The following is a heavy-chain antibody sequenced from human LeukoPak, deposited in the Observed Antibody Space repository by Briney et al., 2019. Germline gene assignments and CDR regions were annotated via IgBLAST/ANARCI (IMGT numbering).Heavy chain of an antibody. J-gene: IGHJ4*02. V-gene: IGHV3-53*01. CDR1: GFTFSSYS. CDR2: IYSADST. CDR3: ARLGLAGAASD. D-gene: IGHD6-13*01. Sequence: QPGGSLRLSCAASGFTFSSYSMNWVRQAPGKGLEWVSIIYSADSTYYADSVKGRFTISRDHSKNTLYLQMNSLTAEDTAVYYCARLGLAGAASDWGQGTLVTVSS.